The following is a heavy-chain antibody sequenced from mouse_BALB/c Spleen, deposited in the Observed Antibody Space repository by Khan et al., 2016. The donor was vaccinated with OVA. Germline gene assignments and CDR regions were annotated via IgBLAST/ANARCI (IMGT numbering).Heavy chain of an antibody. D-gene: IGHD2-14*01. V-gene: IGHV1-4*01. CDR3: ARRTTGYTMDY. CDR1: GYTFTSNT. CDR2: ITPRSDYT. Sequence: VQLQQSGAELARPGASVRMSCKASGYTFTSNTMHWVKQRPGQGLEWIGYITPRSDYTNYNQNFKDKATLTADKSSSTAYMQLSSLTSEDSAVYYCARRTTGYTMDYWGQGTSVTVSS. J-gene: IGHJ4*01.